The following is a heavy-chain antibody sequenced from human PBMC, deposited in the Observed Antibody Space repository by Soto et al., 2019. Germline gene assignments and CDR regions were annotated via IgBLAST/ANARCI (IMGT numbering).Heavy chain of an antibody. Sequence: QVQLVESGGGVVQPGRSLRLSCAASGFTFSSYGMHWVHQAPGKGLEWVAVISYDGSNKYYADSVKGRFTISRDNSKNTLYLQMNSLRAEDTAVYYCAKDPRFNYDFWSGYYPDVYYFDYWGQGTLVTVSS. CDR2: ISYDGSNK. CDR3: AKDPRFNYDFWSGYYPDVYYFDY. D-gene: IGHD3-3*01. J-gene: IGHJ4*02. V-gene: IGHV3-30*18. CDR1: GFTFSSYG.